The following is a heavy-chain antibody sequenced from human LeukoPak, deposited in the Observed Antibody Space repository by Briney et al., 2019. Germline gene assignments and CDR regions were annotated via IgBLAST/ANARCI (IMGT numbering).Heavy chain of an antibody. Sequence: GGSLRLSCAASGLTFSSHWMHWVRQAPGKGLVWVSRITNDGSSTTYADSVKGRFTISRDNSKNTLYLQVNSLRAEDTAVYYCAKGGKWDVTPFDYWGQGTLVTVSS. CDR3: AKGGKWDVTPFDY. J-gene: IGHJ4*02. V-gene: IGHV3-74*01. D-gene: IGHD1-26*01. CDR1: GLTFSSHW. CDR2: ITNDGSST.